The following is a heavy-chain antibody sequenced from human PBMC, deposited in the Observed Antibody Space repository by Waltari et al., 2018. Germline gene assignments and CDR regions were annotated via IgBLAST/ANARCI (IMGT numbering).Heavy chain of an antibody. D-gene: IGHD6-6*01. V-gene: IGHV4-38-2*01. CDR1: GYSISSCYY. J-gene: IGHJ4*02. CDR2: IYHSGST. CDR3: ARHEASSSSEGYY. Sequence: QVQLQESGPGLVKPSETLSLTCAVSGYSISSCYYWRWIRQPPGKGLEWIGSIYHSGSTYYNPSLKSRVTISVDTSKNQFSLKLSSVTAADTAVYYCARHEASSSSEGYYWGQGTLVTVSS.